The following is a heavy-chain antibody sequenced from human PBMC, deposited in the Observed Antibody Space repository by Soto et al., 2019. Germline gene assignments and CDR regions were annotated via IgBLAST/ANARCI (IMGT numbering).Heavy chain of an antibody. J-gene: IGHJ6*02. CDR2: IIPVFGTV. CDR1: GGTLSSYV. D-gene: IGHD5-18*01. Sequence: SVKVSCKASGGTLSSYVISWVRQAPGQGLEWMGGIIPVFGTVNYAQKFQGRVTITADESTTTAYMELRSLRSEDAAVYYCARAQRIQLWASGMDVWGQGTTVTVSS. CDR3: ARAQRIQLWASGMDV. V-gene: IGHV1-69*13.